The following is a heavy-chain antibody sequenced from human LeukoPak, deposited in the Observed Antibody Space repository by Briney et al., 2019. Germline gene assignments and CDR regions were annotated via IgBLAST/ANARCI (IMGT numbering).Heavy chain of an antibody. CDR3: ARDRGDHAFDI. CDR1: GFTVSSNY. CDR2: IYSDGSH. D-gene: IGHD3-16*01. J-gene: IGHJ3*02. V-gene: IGHV3-53*01. Sequence: GGSLRLSCAASGFTVSSNYMSWVRQAPGKGLEWVSDIYSDGSHNYSDDAKGRFTISRANSQNTLYLQMNSLRAEDTAVYYCARDRGDHAFDIWGQGTMVTVSS.